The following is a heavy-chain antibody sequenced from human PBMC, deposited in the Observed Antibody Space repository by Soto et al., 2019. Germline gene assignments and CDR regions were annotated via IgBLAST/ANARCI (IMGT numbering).Heavy chain of an antibody. J-gene: IGHJ5*02. D-gene: IGHD6-6*01. Sequence: GGSLRLSCAASGFTFSSYDMHWVRQATGKGLEWVSAIGTAGDTYYPGSVKGRFTISRENAKNSLYLQMNSLRAGDTAVYYCARGAARNWFEPWGQGTLVTVAS. CDR1: GFTFSSYD. CDR2: IGTAGDT. CDR3: ARGAARNWFEP. V-gene: IGHV3-13*01.